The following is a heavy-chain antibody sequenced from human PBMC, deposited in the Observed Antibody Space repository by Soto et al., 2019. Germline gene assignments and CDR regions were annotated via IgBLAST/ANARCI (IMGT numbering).Heavy chain of an antibody. Sequence: SETLSLTCDVSRYSINNNNWWSWVRQPPGGGLEWIGEFHHGGSTNYNPSLESRVTFSVDISKNQFFLKLSSVTAADTAVYYCTKNSAYALDYWGQGTLVTVSS. CDR3: TKNSAYALDY. CDR1: RYSINNNNW. V-gene: IGHV4-4*02. J-gene: IGHJ4*02. CDR2: FHHGGST. D-gene: IGHD5-12*01.